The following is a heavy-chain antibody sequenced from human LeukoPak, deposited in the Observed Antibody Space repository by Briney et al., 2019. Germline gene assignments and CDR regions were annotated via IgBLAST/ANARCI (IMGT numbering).Heavy chain of an antibody. D-gene: IGHD2-15*01. CDR2: ISYDGSNK. Sequence: GGSLRLSCAASGFTFSSYAMHWVRQAPGKGLEWVAVISYDGSNKYYADSVKGRFTISRDNSKNTLYLQMNSLRAEDTAVYYCARDPVAATPFDYWGQGTLVTVSS. CDR1: GFTFSSYA. CDR3: ARDPVAATPFDY. J-gene: IGHJ4*02. V-gene: IGHV3-30*04.